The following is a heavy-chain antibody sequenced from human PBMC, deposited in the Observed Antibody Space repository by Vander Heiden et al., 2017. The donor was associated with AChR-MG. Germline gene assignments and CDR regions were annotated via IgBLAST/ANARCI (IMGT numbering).Heavy chain of an antibody. CDR1: GFTFTSSA. CDR2: IVVGSGNT. CDR3: AANLPEGFDP. J-gene: IGHJ5*02. Sequence: QMQLVQSGPEVKKPGTSVKVSCKASGFTFTSSAMQWVRPARGQRVEWIGWIVVGSGNTNDAQKFQERVTITRDMSTSTAYMEMSSLRSEDTAVYYCAANLPEGFDPWGQGTLVTVSS. V-gene: IGHV1-58*02.